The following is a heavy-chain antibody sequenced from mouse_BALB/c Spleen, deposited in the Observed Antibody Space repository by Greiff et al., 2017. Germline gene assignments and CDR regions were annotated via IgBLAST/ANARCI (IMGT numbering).Heavy chain of an antibody. Sequence: EVHLVESGGGLVQPGGSRKLSCAASGFTFSSFGMHWVRQAPEKGLEWVAYISSGSSTIYYADTVKGRFTISRDNPKNTLFLQMTSLRSEDTAMYYCARSGDYPFAYWGQGTLVTVSA. CDR2: ISSGSSTI. CDR3: ARSGDYPFAY. V-gene: IGHV5-17*02. CDR1: GFTFSSFG. J-gene: IGHJ3*01. D-gene: IGHD2-4*01.